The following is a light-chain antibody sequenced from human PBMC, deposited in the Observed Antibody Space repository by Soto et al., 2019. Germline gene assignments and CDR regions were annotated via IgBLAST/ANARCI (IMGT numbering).Light chain of an antibody. V-gene: IGKV3-15*01. J-gene: IGKJ1*01. CDR3: QQYNNWPSWT. CDR1: ESVSTN. Sequence: EIEMTQSPATLSLAPGERVTLSCRASESVSTNLAWYQQKAGQAPRLLIYAASTRATGIPARFSGSGSGTEFNLTISSLQSEDFGVYYCQQYNNWPSWTFGQGTKVDIK. CDR2: AAS.